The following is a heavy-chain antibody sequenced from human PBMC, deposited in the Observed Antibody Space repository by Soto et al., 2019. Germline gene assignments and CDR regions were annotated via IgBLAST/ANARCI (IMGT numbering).Heavy chain of an antibody. Sequence: QVQLVQSGAEVKKPGSSAKVSCKASGGSFTTYTISWVRQAPGHGLAWMGRIIPVLDVANYAQRFQGRVTITADRFTSTAYLELGSLRSEDTAVYYCATNAVSYCMSGNCYSDSGGQGTLVTVAS. CDR2: IIPVLDVA. J-gene: IGHJ4*02. V-gene: IGHV1-69*02. D-gene: IGHD2-15*01. CDR3: ATNAVSYCMSGNCYSDS. CDR1: GGSFTTYT.